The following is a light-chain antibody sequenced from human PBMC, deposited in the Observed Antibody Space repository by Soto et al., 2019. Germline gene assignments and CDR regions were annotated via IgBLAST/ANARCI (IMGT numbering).Light chain of an antibody. CDR1: PSVSSD. Sequence: PGERATLSCRASPSVSSDLAWYQQKPGQAPRLLIYDASNRATGIPARFSGSGSGTDFTLTISSLEPEDFAVYYCQQRSNWPCTFGQGTKVEIK. V-gene: IGKV3-11*01. CDR3: QQRSNWPCT. CDR2: DAS. J-gene: IGKJ1*01.